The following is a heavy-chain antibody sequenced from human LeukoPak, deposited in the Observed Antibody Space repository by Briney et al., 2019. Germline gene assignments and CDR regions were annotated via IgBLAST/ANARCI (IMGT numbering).Heavy chain of an antibody. D-gene: IGHD4-17*01. CDR1: GGSISSGSYY. Sequence: SETLSLTCTVSGGSISSGSYYWSWIRQPAGKGLEWIGRIYTSGSTNYNPSLKSRATISVDTSKNQFSLKLSSVTAADTAVYYCARIYGDYGYWYFDLWGRGTLVTVSS. CDR2: IYTSGST. J-gene: IGHJ2*01. CDR3: ARIYGDYGYWYFDL. V-gene: IGHV4-61*02.